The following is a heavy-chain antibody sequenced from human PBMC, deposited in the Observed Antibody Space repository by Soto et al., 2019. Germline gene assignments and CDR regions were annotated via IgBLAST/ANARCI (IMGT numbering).Heavy chain of an antibody. CDR2: ISSSSGYI. CDR1: GFTFSSYY. D-gene: IGHD2-2*01. V-gene: IGHV3-21*01. CDR3: ERARVNSMSTFFLEYCSYGMDV. J-gene: IGHJ6*02. Sequence: PGGSLRLSCAASGFTFSSYYMNWVRQAPGKGLEWVSSISSSSGYIYYADSVKSRCTISRDNAKNSLSLQMNSLRAEDTAVYYCERARVNSMSTFFLEYCSYGMDVWGQGTTVTVSS.